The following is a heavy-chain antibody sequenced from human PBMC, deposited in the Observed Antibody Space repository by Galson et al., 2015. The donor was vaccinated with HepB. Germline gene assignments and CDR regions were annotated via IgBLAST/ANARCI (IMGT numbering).Heavy chain of an antibody. CDR3: AREGVLWFGELLGAFDI. Sequence: SLRLSCAASGFTFSDYSMSWIRQAPGKGLEWVSYISGSSTYTIYADSVKGRFTISRDNAKNSLYLQMNSLRAEDTAVYYCAREGVLWFGELLGAFDIWGQGTMVTVSS. J-gene: IGHJ3*02. V-gene: IGHV3-11*06. CDR1: GFTFSDYS. CDR2: ISGSSTYT. D-gene: IGHD3-10*01.